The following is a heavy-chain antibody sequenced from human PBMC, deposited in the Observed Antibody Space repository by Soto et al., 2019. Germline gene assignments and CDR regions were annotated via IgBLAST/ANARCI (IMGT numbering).Heavy chain of an antibody. D-gene: IGHD3-16*01. CDR2: IYWDDDT. Sequence: QITLKESGPTLVKPTQTLTLTCIFSGFSFSADGVGVGWIRQPPGKALEWLALIYWDDDTRYRPSLKSRLTITKDPSKNQVVLTMPNMDPLDTATYYCAHAFGGTSWPNDAFDVWGQGTVVTVSS. CDR3: AHAFGGTSWPNDAFDV. CDR1: GFSFSADGVG. J-gene: IGHJ3*01. V-gene: IGHV2-5*02.